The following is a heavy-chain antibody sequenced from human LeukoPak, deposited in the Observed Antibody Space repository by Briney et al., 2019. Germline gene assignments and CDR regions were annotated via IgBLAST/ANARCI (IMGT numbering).Heavy chain of an antibody. Sequence: ASVKVSCKASGYTFTGYYMHWVRQAPGQGLEWMGWINPNSGGTNYAQKFQGRVTMTRDTSISTAYMELSRLRSDDTAVYYCAGAPRASLRVYYYMDVWGKGTTVTVSS. CDR1: GYTFTGYY. J-gene: IGHJ6*03. CDR2: INPNSGGT. V-gene: IGHV1-2*02. CDR3: AGAPRASLRVYYYMDV.